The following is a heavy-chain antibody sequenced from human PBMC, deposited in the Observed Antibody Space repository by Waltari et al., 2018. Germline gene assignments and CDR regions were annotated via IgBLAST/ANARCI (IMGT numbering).Heavy chain of an antibody. CDR2: IYYSGST. D-gene: IGHD3-22*01. CDR1: GGSISSYY. CDR3: ARSAPEYYYDSSGYYSSFDP. J-gene: IGHJ5*02. V-gene: IGHV4-59*01. Sequence: QVQLQESGPGLVKPSETLSLTCAVSGGSISSYYWSWIRQPPGKGLEWIGDIYYSGSTNYNPSLKNRVPISVDTSKNQFALKLSSVTAADTAVYYCARSAPEYYYDSSGYYSSFDPWGQGTLVTVSS.